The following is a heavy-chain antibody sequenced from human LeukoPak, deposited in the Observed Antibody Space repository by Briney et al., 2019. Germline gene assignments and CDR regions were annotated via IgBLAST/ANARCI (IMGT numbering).Heavy chain of an antibody. CDR1: GYTFTTYG. Sequence: AASVKVSCKASGYTFTTYGINWVRQAPGQGLEWMGWINPNSGGTNYAQKFQGRVTMTRDTSISTAYMELSRLRSDDTAVYYCARPRDYGDYGDHYYYMDVWGKGTTVTVSS. CDR3: ARPRDYGDYGDHYYYMDV. J-gene: IGHJ6*03. D-gene: IGHD4-17*01. CDR2: INPNSGGT. V-gene: IGHV1-2*02.